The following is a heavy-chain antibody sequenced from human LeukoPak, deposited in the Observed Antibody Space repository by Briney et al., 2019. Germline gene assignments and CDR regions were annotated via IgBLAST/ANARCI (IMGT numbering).Heavy chain of an antibody. J-gene: IGHJ2*01. Sequence: SETLSLTCTVSGGSISSGGYYWSWIRQHPGKGLEWIGYIYYSGSTYYNPSLKSRVTISVDKSKNQFSLKLSSVTAADTAVYYCARYYPIAVAGYWYFDLWGRGTLVTVSS. D-gene: IGHD6-19*01. CDR2: IYYSGST. CDR1: GGSISSGGYY. CDR3: ARYYPIAVAGYWYFDL. V-gene: IGHV4-31*03.